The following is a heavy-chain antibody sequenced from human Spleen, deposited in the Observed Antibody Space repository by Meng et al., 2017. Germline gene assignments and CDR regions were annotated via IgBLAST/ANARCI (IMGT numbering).Heavy chain of an antibody. CDR2: IYFSGGT. V-gene: IGHV4-31*03. D-gene: IGHD3-10*01. CDR1: GGSLSSSNYY. J-gene: IGHJ4*02. CDR3: ARAVTMVRGVDYFDY. Sequence: SETLSLTCTVSGGSLSSSNYYWGWIRQHPGQGLEWIGYIYFSGGTYYNPSLKSRVTISVDTSNNQFSLWLTSVTAADTAMYYCARAVTMVRGVDYFDYWGQGTLVTVSS.